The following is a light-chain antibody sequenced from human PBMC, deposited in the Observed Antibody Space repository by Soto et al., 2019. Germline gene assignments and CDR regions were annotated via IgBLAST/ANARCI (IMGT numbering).Light chain of an antibody. J-gene: IGLJ3*02. V-gene: IGLV2-14*01. Sequence: QSVLTQPASVSGFPGQSITISCTGTSSDVGGYNYVSWYQQHPGKAPKLMIYEVNNRPSGVSNRFSGSKSGNTASLTISGLQAEDDADYYCSSYTSSSTWVFGGGTKLTVL. CDR3: SSYTSSSTWV. CDR1: SSDVGGYNY. CDR2: EVN.